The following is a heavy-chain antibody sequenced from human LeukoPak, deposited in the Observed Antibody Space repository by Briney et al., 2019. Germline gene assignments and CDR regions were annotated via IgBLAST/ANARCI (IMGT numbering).Heavy chain of an antibody. CDR1: GYTFSSYA. J-gene: IGHJ6*02. CDR2: INAGNGDT. D-gene: IGHD2-15*01. V-gene: IGHV1-3*01. Sequence: ASVKVSCKGSGYTFSSYALHWVRQAPGQRLEWMGWINAGNGDTKYSQKFQGRVTITRDTSATTAYMELSSLRSEDTAVYYCARGTGCTGGSCSYYGMDVWGQGTTVTVSS. CDR3: ARGTGCTGGSCSYYGMDV.